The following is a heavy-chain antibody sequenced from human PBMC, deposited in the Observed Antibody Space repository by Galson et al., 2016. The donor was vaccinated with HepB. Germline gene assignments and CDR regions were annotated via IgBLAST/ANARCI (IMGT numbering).Heavy chain of an antibody. CDR2: IWYDGSNK. CDR3: ARAYGDYAAYFDY. Sequence: SLRLSCAASGFIFSSYAMHWVRQAPGKGLEWVSIIWYDGSNKYYVDSVKGRFTISRDNSKNTLYLQMNSLGAEDTAVYYCARAYGDYAAYFDYWGQGTLVTVSS. J-gene: IGHJ4*02. D-gene: IGHD4-17*01. CDR1: GFIFSSYA. V-gene: IGHV3-33*01.